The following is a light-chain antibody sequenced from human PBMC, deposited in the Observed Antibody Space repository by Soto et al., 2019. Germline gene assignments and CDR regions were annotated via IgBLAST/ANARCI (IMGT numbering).Light chain of an antibody. CDR3: QHDNRDSEP. Sequence: DIQMTQSPSTLSGYVGDRVTITCRASQTIISWLAWYQQKPGKAPKLLIYKASTLKSGVPSRVSGSGYGTEVTLTISSLQPDHFVPYDRQHDNRDSEPFGQGTKVELK. CDR2: KAS. J-gene: IGKJ1*01. V-gene: IGKV1-5*03. CDR1: QTIISW.